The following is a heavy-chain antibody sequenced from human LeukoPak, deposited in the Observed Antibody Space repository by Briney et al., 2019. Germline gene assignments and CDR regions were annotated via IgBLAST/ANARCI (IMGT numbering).Heavy chain of an antibody. CDR1: GFSFSDYW. V-gene: IGHV3-74*01. CDR3: ARDVATSGSH. Sequence: GGSLRLSCVASGFSFSDYWMQWVRQAPGEGLVWFSSKNEYGSYTDYAESGKDRFTISSDNAKNTLYLQMNRLGADDSAVYCCARDVATSGSHWGQGTLVTVSS. J-gene: IGHJ4*02. CDR2: KNEYGSYT. D-gene: IGHD3-10*01.